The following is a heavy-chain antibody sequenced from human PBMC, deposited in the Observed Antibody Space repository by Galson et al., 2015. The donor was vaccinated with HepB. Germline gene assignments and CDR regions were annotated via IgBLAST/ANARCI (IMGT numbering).Heavy chain of an antibody. Sequence: SVKVSCKASGFMFTSYYLHWVRQVPGQRLEWMGRINPDGGTTDYAQRFQDRVTLTSDTSINTAYMELRSLRPDDTAVYFCARDSDMDVWGTGTTVIVSS. J-gene: IGHJ6*03. CDR2: INPDGGTT. CDR1: GFMFTSYY. CDR3: ARDSDMDV. V-gene: IGHV1-2*06.